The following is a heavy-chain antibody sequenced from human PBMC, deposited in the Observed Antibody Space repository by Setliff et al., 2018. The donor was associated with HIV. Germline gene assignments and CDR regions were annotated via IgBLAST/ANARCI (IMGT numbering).Heavy chain of an antibody. J-gene: IGHJ4*02. D-gene: IGHD3-16*01. V-gene: IGHV3-9*01. CDR2: ISWNSGSI. Sequence: GGSLRLSCAASGFTLDDYAMHWVRQAPGKGLEWVSGISWNSGSIGYADSVKGRFTISRNNAKNSLYLQMNSLRAEDTALYYCAKDSRGGFFYFDYWGQGTLVTV. CDR3: AKDSRGGFFYFDY. CDR1: GFTLDDYA.